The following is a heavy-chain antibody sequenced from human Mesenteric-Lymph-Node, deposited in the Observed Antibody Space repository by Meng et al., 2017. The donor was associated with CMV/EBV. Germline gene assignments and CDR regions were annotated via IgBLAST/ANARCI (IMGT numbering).Heavy chain of an antibody. Sequence: IACKVSGYTFTDYYIHWVQQDPGKGLEWMGLVDPEDGETIYAEKFQGRVTITADTSTDTAYMELSSLRSEDTAVYYCATEPEEEGFDYWGQGTLVTVSS. V-gene: IGHV1-69-2*01. CDR2: VDPEDGET. J-gene: IGHJ4*02. CDR3: ATEPEEEGFDY. CDR1: GYTFTDYY.